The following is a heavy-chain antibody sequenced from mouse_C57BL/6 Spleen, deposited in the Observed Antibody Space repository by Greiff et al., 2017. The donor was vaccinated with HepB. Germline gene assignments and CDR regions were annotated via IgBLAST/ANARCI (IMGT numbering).Heavy chain of an antibody. J-gene: IGHJ3*01. CDR2: IDPENGDT. Sequence: VQLQQSGAELVRPGASVKLSCTASGFNIKDYYMHWVKQRPEQGLEWIGWIDPENGDTEYASKFQGKATITADTSSNTAYLQLSSLTSEDTAVYYCTTRQLFAYWGQGTLVTVSA. CDR1: GFNIKDYY. CDR3: TTRQLFAY. V-gene: IGHV14-4*01. D-gene: IGHD3-2*01.